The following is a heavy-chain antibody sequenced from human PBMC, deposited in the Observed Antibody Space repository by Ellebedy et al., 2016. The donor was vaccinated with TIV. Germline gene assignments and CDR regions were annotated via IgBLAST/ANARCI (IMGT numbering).Heavy chain of an antibody. Sequence: GESLKISXAASGFTFSTNPMSWVRQAPGKGLEWVSAIGNSDETYYADSVKGRFTISRDSSKNTLYLQMNTLRAEDTALYYCTKDILRWAFDYWGQGTLVTVSS. V-gene: IGHV3-23*01. D-gene: IGHD4-23*01. CDR3: TKDILRWAFDY. CDR2: IGNSDET. CDR1: GFTFSTNP. J-gene: IGHJ4*02.